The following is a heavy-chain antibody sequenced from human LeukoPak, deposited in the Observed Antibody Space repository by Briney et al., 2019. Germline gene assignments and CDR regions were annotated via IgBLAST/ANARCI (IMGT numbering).Heavy chain of an antibody. V-gene: IGHV3-23*01. J-gene: IGHJ4*02. CDR1: GFTFRSYY. CDR3: VKDETGSSWYN. CDR2: IGGSGTGT. D-gene: IGHD6-13*01. Sequence: GGSLRLSCAASGFTFRSYYMSWVRQAPGKGLELVSAIGGSGTGTHYADSVKGRFTISRDNSKNTLYLQMNSLRAEDTAIYYCVKDETGSSWYNWGQGTLVTVSS.